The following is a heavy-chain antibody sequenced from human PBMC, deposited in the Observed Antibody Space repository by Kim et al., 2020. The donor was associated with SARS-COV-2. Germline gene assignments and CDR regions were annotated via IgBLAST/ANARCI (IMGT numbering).Heavy chain of an antibody. CDR3: ARGQYYGDYDYGMDC. J-gene: IGHJ6*02. CDR2: INHSGST. Sequence: SETLSLTCAVYGGSFSGYYWSWIRQPPGKGLEWIGEINHSGSTNYNPSLKSRVTISVDTSKNQFSLKLSSVTAADTAVYYCARGQYYGDYDYGMDCWGQG. V-gene: IGHV4-34*01. D-gene: IGHD4-17*01. CDR1: GGSFSGYY.